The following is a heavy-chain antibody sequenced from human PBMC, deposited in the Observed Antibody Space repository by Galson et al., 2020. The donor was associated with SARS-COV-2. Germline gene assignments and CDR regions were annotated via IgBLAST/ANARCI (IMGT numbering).Heavy chain of an antibody. V-gene: IGHV3-9*01. J-gene: IGHJ5*02. CDR3: VKDYVAADVTGGWFDP. Sequence: SCGASGFTFDGHAMHWVRQAPGKGLEWVSGISWNGDVIAYVDSVKGRFTISRDNAKKSLFLQMNNLRVEDTALYYCVKDYVAADVTGGWFDPWGQGTLVTVSS. CDR2: ISWNGDVI. D-gene: IGHD6-13*01. CDR1: GFTFDGHA.